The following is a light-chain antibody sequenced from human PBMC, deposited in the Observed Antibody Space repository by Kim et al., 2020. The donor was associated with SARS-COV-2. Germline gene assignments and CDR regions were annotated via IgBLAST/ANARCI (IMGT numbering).Light chain of an antibody. Sequence: DIQMTQSPSSLSASVGDGVTITCRASQDIANYLAWYQQKPGKVPKLRVYAASALKSGVPSRFSGRRSGTDFTLTISNLQPEDVATYYCQKYDSAPWTFGQGTKVDIK. CDR2: AAS. J-gene: IGKJ1*01. CDR1: QDIANY. CDR3: QKYDSAPWT. V-gene: IGKV1-27*01.